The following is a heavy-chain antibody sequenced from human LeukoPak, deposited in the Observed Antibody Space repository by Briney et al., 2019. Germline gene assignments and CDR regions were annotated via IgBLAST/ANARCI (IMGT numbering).Heavy chain of an antibody. J-gene: IGHJ4*02. CDR1: GYIFTSYY. D-gene: IGHD2-2*01. V-gene: IGHV1-46*01. Sequence: GASVKVSCKTSGYIFTSYYIHWVRQAPGQGLEWMGIINPSGGITTYAQEFQGRVTMTRDTSTSTVYMELSSLRSDDTAVYYCARGVDCSSTSCHAAGDYWGQGTLVTVSS. CDR2: INPSGGIT. CDR3: ARGVDCSSTSCHAAGDY.